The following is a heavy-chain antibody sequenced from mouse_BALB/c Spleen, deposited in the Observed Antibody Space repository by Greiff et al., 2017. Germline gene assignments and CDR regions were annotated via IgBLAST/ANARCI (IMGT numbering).Heavy chain of an antibody. V-gene: IGHV4-2*02. J-gene: IGHJ4*01. CDR2: INPGSSTI. CDR3: ARSRAMDY. Sequence: EVKLQESGGGLVQPGGSLNLSCAASGFDFSRYWMSWARQAPGKGQEWIGEINPGSSTINYTPSLKDKFIISRDNAKNTLYLQMSKVRSEDTALYYCARSRAMDYWGQGTSVTVSS. CDR1: GFDFSRYW.